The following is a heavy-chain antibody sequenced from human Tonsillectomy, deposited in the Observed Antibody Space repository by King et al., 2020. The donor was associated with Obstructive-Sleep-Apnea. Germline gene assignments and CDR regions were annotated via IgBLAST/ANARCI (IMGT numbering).Heavy chain of an antibody. CDR3: ARTEYYYDSYFDF. V-gene: IGHV4-39*07. CDR1: GDSISISSYY. J-gene: IGHJ4*01. D-gene: IGHD3-22*01. CDR2: IHHSGSA. Sequence: QLQESGPGLVKPSETLSLTCTVSGDSISISSYYWGWIRQPPGKGLEWIGSIHHSGSAYYNPSLKSRVTMSVDTSKNQFSLRLNYVTAADTALYYCARTEYYYDSYFDFWGHGTLVTVSS.